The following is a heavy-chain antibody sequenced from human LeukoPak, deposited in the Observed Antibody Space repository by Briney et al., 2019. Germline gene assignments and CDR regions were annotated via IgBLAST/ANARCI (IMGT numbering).Heavy chain of an antibody. Sequence: SETLSLTCAVSGYSISSGYYWGWIRQPPGKGLEWIGSIYHSGSTYYNPSLKSLVTISVDTSKNQFSLKLSSVTAADTAVYYCARLRGYFDYWGQGTLVTVSS. V-gene: IGHV4-38-2*01. CDR1: GYSISSGYY. J-gene: IGHJ4*02. CDR3: ARLRGYFDY. CDR2: IYHSGST.